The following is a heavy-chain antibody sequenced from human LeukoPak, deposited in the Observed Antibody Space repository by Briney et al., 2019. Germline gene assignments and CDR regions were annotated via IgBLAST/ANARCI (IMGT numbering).Heavy chain of an antibody. J-gene: IGHJ5*02. V-gene: IGHV3-72*01. CDR3: ASLYGSGKRWVDP. CDR2: TRNKANSYTT. D-gene: IGHD3-10*01. Sequence: PGGSLRLSCAASGFTFSDHYMDWVRQAPGKGLEWVGRTRNKANSYTTEYAASVKGRFTISRGDSKNSLYLQMNSLKTEDTAVYYCASLYGSGKRWVDPWGQGTLVTVPS. CDR1: GFTFSDHY.